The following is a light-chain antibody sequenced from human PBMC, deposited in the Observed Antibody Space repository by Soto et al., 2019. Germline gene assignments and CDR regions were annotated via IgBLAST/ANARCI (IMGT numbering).Light chain of an antibody. J-gene: IGKJ1*01. Sequence: AILMTQSPSSLSASVGDRVTITCRASQGIRNDLAWYQQKPGKAPKLLIYEASTLQSGVPSRFSGSYSGIDFTLTIGSLQPEDFATYYCLQDFKYPRTFGQGTKVEIK. CDR3: LQDFKYPRT. CDR2: EAS. CDR1: QGIRND. V-gene: IGKV1-6*01.